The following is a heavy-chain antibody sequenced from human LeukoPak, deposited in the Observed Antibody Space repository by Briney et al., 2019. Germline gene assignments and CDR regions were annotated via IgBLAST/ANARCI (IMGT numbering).Heavy chain of an antibody. J-gene: IGHJ4*02. V-gene: IGHV3-21*01. CDR2: ISSSSYI. D-gene: IGHD6-19*01. CDR1: GFTFSSYT. Sequence: GGSLRLSCAASGFTFSSYTMNWVRQAPGKGLEWVSSISSSSYIYYADSVKGRFTISRDNAKNSLYLQMNSLRAEDTAVYYCARDPPLVVAVAGTGDYWGQGTLVTVSS. CDR3: ARDPPLVVAVAGTGDY.